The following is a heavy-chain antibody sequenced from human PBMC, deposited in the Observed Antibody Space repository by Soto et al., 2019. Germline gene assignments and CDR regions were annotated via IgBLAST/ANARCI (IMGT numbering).Heavy chain of an antibody. Sequence: ETLSLTCTVSGGSISSSSYYWGWIRQPPGKGLEWIGSIYYSGSTYYNPSLKSRVTISVDTSKNQFSLKLSSVTAADTAVYYCARRCTNGVCYATYFDYWGQGTLVTVPQ. J-gene: IGHJ4*02. CDR3: ARRCTNGVCYATYFDY. CDR1: GGSISSSSYY. CDR2: IYYSGST. D-gene: IGHD2-8*01. V-gene: IGHV4-39*01.